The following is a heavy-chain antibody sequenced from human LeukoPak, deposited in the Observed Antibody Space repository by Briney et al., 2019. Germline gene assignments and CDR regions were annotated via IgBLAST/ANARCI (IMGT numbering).Heavy chain of an antibody. D-gene: IGHD3-10*01. CDR1: GFNFGSYS. CDR3: ARKSASGNYPLDY. CDR2: MSADSATT. J-gene: IGHJ4*02. V-gene: IGHV3-23*01. Sequence: PGGSLRLSCAASGFNFGSYSMTWVRQAPGKGLEWVSVMSADSATTFYADSVKGRFTISRDNAKNTVFLQMSSQRAEDTALYYCARKSASGNYPLDYWGQGTLVTVSS.